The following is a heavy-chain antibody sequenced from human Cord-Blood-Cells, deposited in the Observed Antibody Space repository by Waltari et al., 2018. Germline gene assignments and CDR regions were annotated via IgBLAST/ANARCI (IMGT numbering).Heavy chain of an antibody. V-gene: IGHV1-69*01. J-gene: IGHJ2*01. CDR3: ARVWEYRYWYFDL. Sequence: QVQLVQSGAEVKKSGSSVKVSCKASGGTFISYAIRWVRRAPGQGLEWMGGIIPIFGTANYAQKFQGRVTITADESTSTAYMELSSLRSEDTAVYYCARVWEYRYWYFDLWGRGTLVTVSS. D-gene: IGHD1-26*01. CDR1: GGTFISYA. CDR2: IIPIFGTA.